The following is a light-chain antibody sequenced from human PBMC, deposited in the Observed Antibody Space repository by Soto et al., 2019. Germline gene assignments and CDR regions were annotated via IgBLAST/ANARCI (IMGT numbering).Light chain of an antibody. CDR2: GAS. V-gene: IGKV3-20*01. J-gene: IGKJ2*01. CDR1: QSVSSSY. CDR3: QEYGSPPAT. Sequence: EIVLTQSPGTLSLSPGERATLSCRASQSVSSSYLAWYQQKPGQAPRLLIYGASSRATCIPDRFSGSGSGASFTLTISRLEPGDFEVYYWQEYGSPPATFGQGTKLEIK.